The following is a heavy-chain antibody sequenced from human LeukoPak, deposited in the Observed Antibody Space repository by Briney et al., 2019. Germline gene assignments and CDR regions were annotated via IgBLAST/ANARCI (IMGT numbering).Heavy chain of an antibody. J-gene: IGHJ4*02. V-gene: IGHV6-1*01. CDR1: GDTFSRNNPA. CDR2: TYFKSKWYN. D-gene: IGHD1-7*01. CDR3: ARGWNYAFDS. Sequence: SQTLSLTCVITGDTFSRNNPAWNWIRQSPSRGLEWLGRTYFKSKWYNEYAVSVKSRVTINPDTSKNQFSLQLTSVTPEDTGVYFCARGWNYAFDSWGQGTLVTVSS.